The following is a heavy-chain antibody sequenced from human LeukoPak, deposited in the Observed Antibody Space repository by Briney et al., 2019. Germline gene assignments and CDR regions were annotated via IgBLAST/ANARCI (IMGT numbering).Heavy chain of an antibody. CDR1: GGSVSSSSSY. J-gene: IGHJ4*02. V-gene: IGHV4-39*07. D-gene: IGHD3-10*01. CDR2: IYNSGSI. Sequence: SETLSLTCTVSGGSVSSSSSYWGWIRQPPGKGLEWIGTIYNSGSIDYNPSLKSRVTISVDTSKNQFSLKLRSVTAADTAMYYCAREVGPSYFDFWGQGTLVSVSS. CDR3: AREVGPSYFDF.